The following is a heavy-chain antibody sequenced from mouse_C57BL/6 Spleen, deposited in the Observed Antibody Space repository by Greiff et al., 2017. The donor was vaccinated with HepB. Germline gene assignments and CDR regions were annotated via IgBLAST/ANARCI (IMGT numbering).Heavy chain of an antibody. Sequence: EVKLEESGPGLVKPSQSLSLTCSVTGYSITSGYYWNWIRQFPGNKLEWMSYISYDGSNNYNPSLKNRISITRDTSKNQFFLKLNSVTTEDTATYYCAREGLFAYWGQVTLVTVAA. CDR1: GYSITSGYY. J-gene: IGHJ3*01. CDR3: AREGLFAY. CDR2: ISYDGSN. V-gene: IGHV3-6*01.